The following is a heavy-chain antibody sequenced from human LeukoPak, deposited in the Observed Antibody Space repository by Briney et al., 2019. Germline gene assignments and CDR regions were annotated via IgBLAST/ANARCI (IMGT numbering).Heavy chain of an antibody. CDR2: IYTSGST. V-gene: IGHV4-61*02. CDR1: GGSISSGRHY. D-gene: IGHD2-2*01. Sequence: SETLSLTCTVSGGSISSGRHYWSWIRQPAGKGLEWIGRIYTSGSTNYNPSLTSRVTISVDTSKNQFSLKLRSVTAADTAVYFCARAQRPGRNCSSTSCSDFDYWGRGTLVTVSS. CDR3: ARAQRPGRNCSSTSCSDFDY. J-gene: IGHJ4*02.